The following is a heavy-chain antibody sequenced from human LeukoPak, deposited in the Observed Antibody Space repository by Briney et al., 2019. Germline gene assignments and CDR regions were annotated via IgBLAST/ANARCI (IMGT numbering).Heavy chain of an antibody. D-gene: IGHD4-17*01. Sequence: GGSLRFSGARSGFTLSIYGMHWVRQGPGKGLEWVAVLWADGTNHYYADSVKGRFTISRDTYKNTLYLQMDSLRAEDTAVYYCARDGPYGDYGQGDYWGQGTLVTVSS. J-gene: IGHJ4*02. CDR1: GFTLSIYG. CDR2: LWADGTNH. CDR3: ARDGPYGDYGQGDY. V-gene: IGHV3-33*01.